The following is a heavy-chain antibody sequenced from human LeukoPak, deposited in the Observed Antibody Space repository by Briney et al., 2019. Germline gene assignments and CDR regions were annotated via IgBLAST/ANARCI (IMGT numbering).Heavy chain of an antibody. J-gene: IGHJ4*02. V-gene: IGHV3-23*01. CDR1: GFTFTSYA. D-gene: IGHD5-18*01. CDR3: AKADMDTAYFDY. CDR2: ISGSGDIT. Sequence: PGGSLRLSCAASGFTFTSYAMIWVRQAPGKGLEWVSAISGSGDITYYADSVKGRFTISRDNSKNTLYVQMSSLRAEDTAVYYCAKADMDTAYFDYWGQGTLVSVSS.